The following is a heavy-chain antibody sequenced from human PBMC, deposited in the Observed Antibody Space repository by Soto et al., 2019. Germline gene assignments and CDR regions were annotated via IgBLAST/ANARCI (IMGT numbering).Heavy chain of an antibody. Sequence: GGSLRLSCAASGFTFSSYSMNWVRQAPGKGLEWVSSISSSSSYIYYADSVKGRFTISRDNAKNSLYLQMNSLRAEDTAVYYCARDGSYCSSASCYPRDPFDYWGQGTLVTVSS. CDR1: GFTFSSYS. V-gene: IGHV3-21*01. J-gene: IGHJ4*02. CDR3: ARDGSYCSSASCYPRDPFDY. D-gene: IGHD2-2*01. CDR2: ISSSSSYI.